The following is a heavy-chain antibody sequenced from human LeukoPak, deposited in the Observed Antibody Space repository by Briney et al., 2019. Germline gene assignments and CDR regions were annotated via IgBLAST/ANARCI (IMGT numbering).Heavy chain of an antibody. J-gene: IGHJ4*02. Sequence: TSETLSLTCTVSGGSISSYYWSWIRQPPGKGLEWIGYIYYSGSTNYNPSLKSRVTISVDTSKNQFSLKLSSVTAADTAVYYCARREVGATILGGNYFDYWGQGTLVTVSS. CDR2: IYYSGST. CDR3: ARREVGATILGGNYFDY. CDR1: GGSISSYY. V-gene: IGHV4-59*08. D-gene: IGHD1-26*01.